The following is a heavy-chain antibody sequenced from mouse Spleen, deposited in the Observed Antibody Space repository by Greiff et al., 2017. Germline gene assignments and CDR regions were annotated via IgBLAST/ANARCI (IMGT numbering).Heavy chain of an antibody. CDR3: TRGNYVGYYYAMDY. V-gene: IGHV1-15*01. J-gene: IGHJ4*01. CDR2: IDPETGGT. Sequence: QVQLKESGAELVRPGASVTLSCKASGYTFTDYEMHWVKQTPVHGLEWIGAIDPETGGTAYNQKFKGKAILTADKSSSTAYMELRSLTSEDSAVYYCTRGNYVGYYYAMDYWGQGTSVTVSS. CDR1: GYTFTDYE. D-gene: IGHD2-1*01.